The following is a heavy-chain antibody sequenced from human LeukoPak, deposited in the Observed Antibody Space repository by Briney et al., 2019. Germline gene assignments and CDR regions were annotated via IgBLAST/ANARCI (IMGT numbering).Heavy chain of an antibody. CDR3: ARDPPGIAASVSGG. D-gene: IGHD6-13*01. Sequence: GGSLRLSCTASGFTVSNNYMNWVRQALGKGLEWVALIYSGGTTNYADSVKGRFTISRDNSKNTLYLQMTNVRVEDTAVYYCARDPPGIAASVSGGWGQGTLVTVSS. CDR1: GFTVSNNY. J-gene: IGHJ4*02. V-gene: IGHV3-53*01. CDR2: IYSGGTT.